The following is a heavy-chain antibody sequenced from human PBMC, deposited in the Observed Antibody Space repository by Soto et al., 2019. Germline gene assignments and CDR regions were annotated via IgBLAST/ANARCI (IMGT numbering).Heavy chain of an antibody. V-gene: IGHV1-8*01. D-gene: IGHD3-10*01. CDR2: MNPNSGNT. CDR3: AREEKSVLWPRHYFDY. Sequence: VKVSCKVSGYTLTELSMHWVRQAPGKGLEWMGWMNPNSGNTGYAQKFQGRVTMTRNTSISTAYMELSSLRSEDTAVYYCAREEKSVLWPRHYFDYWGQGTLVTVSS. CDR1: GYTLTELS. J-gene: IGHJ4*02.